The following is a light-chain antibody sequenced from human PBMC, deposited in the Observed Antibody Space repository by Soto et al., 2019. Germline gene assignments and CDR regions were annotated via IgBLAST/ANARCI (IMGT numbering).Light chain of an antibody. J-gene: IGKJ1*01. Sequence: EIVLTQSPGTLSLSPGERATLSCRASQSVSSSYLAWYQQKPGQAPRLLIYGASSRATGIPDRFSGSGSGTDFTLTISRLEPEDFAVYYCQQYGSSLTWTFGQGTKADI. CDR2: GAS. CDR1: QSVSSSY. CDR3: QQYGSSLTWT. V-gene: IGKV3-20*01.